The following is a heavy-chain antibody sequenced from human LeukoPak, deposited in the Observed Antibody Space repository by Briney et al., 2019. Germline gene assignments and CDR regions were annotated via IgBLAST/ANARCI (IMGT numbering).Heavy chain of an antibody. CDR3: ARDGANLSGMDV. D-gene: IGHD1-1*01. V-gene: IGHV1-69*13. J-gene: IGHJ6*02. Sequence: GASVKVSCKASGGTFSSYAISWVRQAPGQGLEWMGGIIPIFGTANYAQKFQGRATITADESTSTAYMELSSLRSEDTAVYYCARDGANLSGMDVWGQGTTVTVSS. CDR1: GGTFSSYA. CDR2: IIPIFGTA.